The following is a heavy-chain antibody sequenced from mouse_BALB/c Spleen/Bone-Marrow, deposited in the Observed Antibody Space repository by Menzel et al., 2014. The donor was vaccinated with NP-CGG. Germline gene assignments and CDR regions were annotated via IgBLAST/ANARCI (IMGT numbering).Heavy chain of an antibody. J-gene: IGHJ4*01. D-gene: IGHD2-4*01. CDR1: GYTFTDNW. CDR2: IDTSDSYT. V-gene: IGHV1-69*01. CDR3: ARRGHDFSLDY. Sequence: QVQLQQPGAELGMPGASVKMSCKASGYTFTDNWIYWVKQRPGQGLEWIGAIDTSDSYTNYNQKFMGKASLTVDASSSTAYMQVSSLTSDDSAVYYCARRGHDFSLDYWGQGTSVTVSS.